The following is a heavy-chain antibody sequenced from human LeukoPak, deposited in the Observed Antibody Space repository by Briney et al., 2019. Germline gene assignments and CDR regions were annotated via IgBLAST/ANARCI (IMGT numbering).Heavy chain of an antibody. D-gene: IGHD3-22*01. CDR1: GFTSSSYA. CDR3: AKDPRITMIVVADNWFDP. Sequence: GGSLRLSCAASGFTSSSYAMSWVRQAPGRGLEWVSAISGSGGSTYYADSVKGRFTISRDNSKNTLYLQMSSLRAEDTAVYYCAKDPRITMIVVADNWFDPWGQGALVTVSS. CDR2: ISGSGGST. V-gene: IGHV3-23*01. J-gene: IGHJ5*02.